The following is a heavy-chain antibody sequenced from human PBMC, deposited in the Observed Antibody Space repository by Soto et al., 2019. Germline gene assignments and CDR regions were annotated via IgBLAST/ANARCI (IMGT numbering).Heavy chain of an antibody. Sequence: GALRLSCAASEFMFSNYAMNWVRQAPGKGLEWVSAISGSGGITYYADSVKGRFTISRDNSKNTLYLQMNSLRAEDTAVYYCTKAEKSSAVAGYFDSWGQGPLVPVS. CDR2: ISGSGGIT. D-gene: IGHD6-19*01. CDR1: EFMFSNYA. CDR3: TKAEKSSAVAGYFDS. V-gene: IGHV3-23*01. J-gene: IGHJ4*02.